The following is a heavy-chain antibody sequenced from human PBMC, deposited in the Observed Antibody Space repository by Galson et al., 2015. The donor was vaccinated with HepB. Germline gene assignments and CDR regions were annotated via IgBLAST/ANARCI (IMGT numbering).Heavy chain of an antibody. CDR1: GGSISSYY. V-gene: IGHV4-59*01. Sequence: QVQLQESGPGLVKPSETLSLTCTVSGGSISSYYWSWIRQPPGKGLEWIGYIYYSGSTNYNPSLKSRVTISVDTPKNQFSLKLSSVTAADTAVYYCARDNTYCSGGSCYVVWGAMDVWGKGTTVTVSS. CDR3: ARDNTYCSGGSCYVVWGAMDV. J-gene: IGHJ6*03. CDR2: IYYSGST. D-gene: IGHD2-15*01.